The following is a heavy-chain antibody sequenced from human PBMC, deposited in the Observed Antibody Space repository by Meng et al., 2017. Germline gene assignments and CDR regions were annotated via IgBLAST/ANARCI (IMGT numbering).Heavy chain of an antibody. D-gene: IGHD1-1*01. Sequence: QVQLQQSGPGRVKPAQPLPLTCCISGDSVSSNSAALNWIRQSPSRGLEWLGRTYYRSKVYNDDTVSVKSRITINPDTSKNQFSLQLNSVTPEDTAVYYCVRQTSGNAFEYWGQGTLVTVSS. J-gene: IGHJ4*02. CDR3: VRQTSGNAFEY. V-gene: IGHV6-1*01. CDR1: GDSVSSNSAA. CDR2: TYYRSKVYN.